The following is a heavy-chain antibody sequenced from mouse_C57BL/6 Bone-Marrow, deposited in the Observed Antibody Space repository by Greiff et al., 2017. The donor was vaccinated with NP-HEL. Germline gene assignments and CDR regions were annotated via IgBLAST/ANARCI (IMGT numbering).Heavy chain of an antibody. CDR3: ARHPSTMVTGYAMDY. CDR2: ISNGGGST. CDR1: GFTFSDYY. J-gene: IGHJ4*01. D-gene: IGHD2-2*01. Sequence: EVKVVESGGGLVQPGGSLKLSCAASGFTFSDYYMYWVRQTPEKRLEWVAYISNGGGSTYYPDTVKGRFTISRDNAKNTLYLQMSRLKSEDTAMYYCARHPSTMVTGYAMDYWGQGTSVTVSS. V-gene: IGHV5-12*01.